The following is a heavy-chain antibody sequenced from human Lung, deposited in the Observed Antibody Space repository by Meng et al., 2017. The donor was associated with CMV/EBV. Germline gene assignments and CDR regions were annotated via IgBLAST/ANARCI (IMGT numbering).Heavy chain of an antibody. J-gene: IGHJ6*02. CDR1: GFTFSRYA. Sequence: AAPGFTFSRYAMSRVRQAPGKGLEWVSAISGSGDCTYYAEPVKGRFTIPRDNSKNTPYLQMNSLRAEDKAVYCFAKAVPDGYYYGMDVWGQGXTVTVSS. V-gene: IGHV3-23*01. CDR3: AKAVPDGYYYGMDV. CDR2: ISGSGDCT. D-gene: IGHD2-2*01.